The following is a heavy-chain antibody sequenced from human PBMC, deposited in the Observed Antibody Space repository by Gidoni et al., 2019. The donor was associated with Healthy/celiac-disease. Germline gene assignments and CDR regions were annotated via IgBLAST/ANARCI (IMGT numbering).Heavy chain of an antibody. CDR2: IYYSGST. CDR3: ARNVLLWFGELLGAYNWFDP. CDR1: GGSISSSSYY. D-gene: IGHD3-10*01. Sequence: QLQLQESGPGLVKPSETLSLTCTVSGGSISSSSYYWGWIRQPPGKGLEWIGSIYYSGSTYYNPSLKSRVTISVDTSKNQFSLKLSSVTAADTAVYYCARNVLLWFGELLGAYNWFDPWGQGTLVTVSS. V-gene: IGHV4-39*01. J-gene: IGHJ5*02.